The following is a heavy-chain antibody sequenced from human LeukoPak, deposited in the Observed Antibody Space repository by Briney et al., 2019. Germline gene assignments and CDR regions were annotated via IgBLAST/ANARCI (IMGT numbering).Heavy chain of an antibody. J-gene: IGHJ4*02. Sequence: PGGSLRLSCAASGFTFSGYYMSWIRQAPGKGPEWISYISSSGDGEYYADSVKGRFIISRDNAKNSLYLQMNSLRVEDTAVYYCARDRGAVAGQYFDYWGQGTLVTVSS. D-gene: IGHD6-19*01. CDR1: GFTFSGYY. V-gene: IGHV3-11*01. CDR3: ARDRGAVAGQYFDY. CDR2: ISSSGDGE.